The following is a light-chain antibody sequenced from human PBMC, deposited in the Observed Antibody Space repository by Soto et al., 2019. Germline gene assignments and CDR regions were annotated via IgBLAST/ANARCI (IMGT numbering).Light chain of an antibody. Sequence: DIQMSQSPSSLSASVGDRVTITCQASQDISNYLNWYQHKPGKAPKLLIFRASNLETGVPSRFSGGGSGTHFTFTISSVQPEDIATYYCQQYDNLPSYTFGPGTKLEIK. CDR2: RAS. CDR3: QQYDNLPSYT. J-gene: IGKJ2*01. CDR1: QDISNY. V-gene: IGKV1-33*01.